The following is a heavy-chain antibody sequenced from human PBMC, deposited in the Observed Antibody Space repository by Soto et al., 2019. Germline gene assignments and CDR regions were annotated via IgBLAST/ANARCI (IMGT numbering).Heavy chain of an antibody. V-gene: IGHV1-69*01. J-gene: IGHJ4*02. D-gene: IGHD3-3*01. CDR3: ASLLSGYSYGGY. CDR1: GGTFSSYS. Sequence: QVQLVQSGAEVKKPGSSVKVSCKASGGTFSSYSIDWVRQAPGQGLEWMGGIIPIFDTPSYAQKFQGRVTITADDSTSTSSMELSSLRSDDTAVYYCASLLSGYSYGGYWGQGTLVTVSS. CDR2: IIPIFDTP.